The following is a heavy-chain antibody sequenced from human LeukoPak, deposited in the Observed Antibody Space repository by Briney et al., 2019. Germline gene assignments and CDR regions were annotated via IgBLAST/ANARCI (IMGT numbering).Heavy chain of an antibody. Sequence: SETLSLTCTVSGGSISSHYWSWIRQPPGKGLEWIGYIYYRGSTNYKPSLKSRVTISVDTSKNQFSLKLSSVTAADTAVYYCARYYYDFWSGSLYYYYYYMDVWGKGTTVTVSS. J-gene: IGHJ6*03. CDR3: ARYYYDFWSGSLYYYYYYMDV. CDR2: IYYRGST. V-gene: IGHV4-59*11. CDR1: GGSISSHY. D-gene: IGHD3-3*01.